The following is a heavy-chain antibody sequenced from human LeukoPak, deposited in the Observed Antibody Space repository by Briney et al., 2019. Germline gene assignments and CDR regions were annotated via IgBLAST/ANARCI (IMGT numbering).Heavy chain of an antibody. D-gene: IGHD6-6*01. Sequence: GGSLRLSCAASGFTFSSYSMNWVRQAPGKGLEWVSSISSSSSYIYYADSVKGRFTISRDNAKNSLYLQMNSLRAEDTAVYYCARGHSSSSEYYFDYWGQGTLVTVSS. CDR1: GFTFSSYS. CDR3: ARGHSSSSEYYFDY. CDR2: ISSSSSYI. V-gene: IGHV3-21*01. J-gene: IGHJ4*02.